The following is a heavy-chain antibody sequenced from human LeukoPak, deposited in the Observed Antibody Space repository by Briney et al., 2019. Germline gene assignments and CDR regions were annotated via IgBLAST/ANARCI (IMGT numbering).Heavy chain of an antibody. Sequence: PGGSLRLSCAASGFTVSSNYMSWVRQAPGKGLEWVSVIYSDGRTYYADSVKGRFTISRDNSKNTLYLQMNSLRAEDTAVYYCARQGYSSSWSYYYGMDVWGQGTTVTVSS. CDR1: GFTVSSNY. D-gene: IGHD6-13*01. CDR3: ARQGYSSSWSYYYGMDV. CDR2: IYSDGRT. J-gene: IGHJ6*02. V-gene: IGHV3-53*01.